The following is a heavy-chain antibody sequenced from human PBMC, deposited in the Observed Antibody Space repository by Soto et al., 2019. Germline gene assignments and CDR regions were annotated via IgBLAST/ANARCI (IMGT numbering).Heavy chain of an antibody. V-gene: IGHV3-21*01. CDR2: ISSSSSYI. CDR1: GFTFSSYS. J-gene: IGHJ4*02. Sequence: EVQLVESGGGLVQPGGSLRLSCAASGFTFSSYSMNWVRQAPGKGLEWVPSISSSSSYIYYAGSVKGRSTISRDNAKNSLYLKMNSLRAEDTAVYYCARDQRLRSGELSSSFHYWGEGTLVTVSS. CDR3: ARDQRLRSGELSSSFHY. D-gene: IGHD3-16*02.